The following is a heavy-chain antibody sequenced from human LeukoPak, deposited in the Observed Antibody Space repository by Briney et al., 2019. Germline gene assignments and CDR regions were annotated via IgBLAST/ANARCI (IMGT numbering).Heavy chain of an antibody. Sequence: AGGSLRLSCAASGFTFSSYGMHWVRQAPGKGLEWVAFIRYDGSNKYYADSVKGRFTISIDNSKNTLYLQMSSLRAEDTAVYYCAKDERNWNYNLASQTYDWGQGTLVTVSS. CDR1: GFTFSSYG. CDR2: IRYDGSNK. J-gene: IGHJ4*02. CDR3: AKDERNWNYNLASQTYD. V-gene: IGHV3-30*02. D-gene: IGHD1-7*01.